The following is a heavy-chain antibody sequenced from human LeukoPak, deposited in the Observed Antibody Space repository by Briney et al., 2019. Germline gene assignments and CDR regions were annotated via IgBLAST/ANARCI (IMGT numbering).Heavy chain of an antibody. V-gene: IGHV4-59*08. CDR1: GGSISSYY. D-gene: IGHD2-15*01. CDR3: ARLYSYDCSGGSCYGNYYYYYMDV. CDR2: LYYSGNT. Sequence: SETLSLTCTVSGGSISSYYWSWIRQPPGKGLEWIGYLYYSGNTNYNPSLKSRVTISLDTSKNQFSLKLSSVAAADTAVYYCARLYSYDCSGGSCYGNYYYYYMDVWAKGPRSPSP. J-gene: IGHJ6*03.